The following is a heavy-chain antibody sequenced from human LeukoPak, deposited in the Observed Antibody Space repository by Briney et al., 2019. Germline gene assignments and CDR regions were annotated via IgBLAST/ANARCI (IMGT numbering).Heavy chain of an antibody. V-gene: IGHV3-23*01. Sequence: GGSLRLSCAASGFTFSSYAMSWVRQAPGKGLEWVSAISGSGGSTYYADSVKGRFTISRDNSKNTLYLQMNSLRAEDTAAYYCAKGVGMSSSGYYLDYWGQGTLVTVSS. CDR3: AKGVGMSSSGYYLDY. J-gene: IGHJ4*02. CDR2: ISGSGGST. D-gene: IGHD3-22*01. CDR1: GFTFSSYA.